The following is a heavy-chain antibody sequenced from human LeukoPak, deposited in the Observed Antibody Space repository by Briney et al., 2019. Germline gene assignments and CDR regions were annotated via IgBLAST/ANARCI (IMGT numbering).Heavy chain of an antibody. D-gene: IGHD1-26*01. CDR2: VDSASTT. J-gene: IGHJ4*02. Sequence: SGGSLRLSCAASGFTFSTYEMNWVRQAPGKGLEWVAHVDSASTTQYADSVKGRFTISRDNAKNSLYLQMNSLRDEDTAVYYCARGGTYCPDYWGQGTLVTVSS. CDR1: GFTFSTYE. V-gene: IGHV3-48*03. CDR3: ARGGTYCPDY.